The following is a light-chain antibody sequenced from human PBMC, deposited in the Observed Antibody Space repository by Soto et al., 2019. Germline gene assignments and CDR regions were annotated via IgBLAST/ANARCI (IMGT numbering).Light chain of an antibody. CDR2: KVS. V-gene: IGKV2-24*01. J-gene: IGKJ2*01. Sequence: DVVMTQTPLSSPVTLGQPASISCRSSQSLVHSDGNTYLNWLHQRPGQPPRLLNFKVSHRVSGDTNRISGSGAGTDFKRAVRRVEAGDGGIYYCMQASYYQPYTCGRRTKLEIK. CDR3: MQASYYQPYT. CDR1: QSLVHSDGNTY.